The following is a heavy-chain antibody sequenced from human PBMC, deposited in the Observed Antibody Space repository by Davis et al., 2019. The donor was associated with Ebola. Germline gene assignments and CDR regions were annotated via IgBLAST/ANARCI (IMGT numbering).Heavy chain of an antibody. CDR2: IKQDGREK. Sequence: GESLKISCAASGFTFSSYWMSWVRQAPGKGLEWVANIKQDGREKYYVDSVKGRFTISRDNSKNTLYLQMNSLRAEDTAVYYCAKDITIFPTGCGAYWGQGTLVTVSS. CDR1: GFTFSSYW. J-gene: IGHJ4*02. D-gene: IGHD3-9*01. V-gene: IGHV3-7*03. CDR3: AKDITIFPTGCGAY.